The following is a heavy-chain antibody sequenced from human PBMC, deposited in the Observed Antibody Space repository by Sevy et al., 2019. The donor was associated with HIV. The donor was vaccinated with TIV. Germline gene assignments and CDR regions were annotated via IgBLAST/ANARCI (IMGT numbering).Heavy chain of an antibody. D-gene: IGHD2-21*02. CDR1: GYTFTDYY. CDR3: ARVDSCGGDCYYFDY. V-gene: IGHV1-46*01. Sequence: ASVKVSCTASGYTFTDYYIHWVRQAPGQGLECMGIINPNGGGTNYAQSFQGRVTMTRDTSTSTVYMELSSLRSEDSAVYYCARVDSCGGDCYYFDYWARGPWSPSPQ. CDR2: INPNGGGT. J-gene: IGHJ4*02.